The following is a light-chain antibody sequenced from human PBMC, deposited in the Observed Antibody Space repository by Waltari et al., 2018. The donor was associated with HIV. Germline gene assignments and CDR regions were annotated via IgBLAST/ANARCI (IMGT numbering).Light chain of an antibody. V-gene: IGKV1-5*03. CDR1: QHVGAF. J-gene: IGKJ1*01. CDR3: HQYASFSGT. Sequence: DIRLPQSPSTLSASAGDRVAITCRAGQHVGAFLAWYQQKPGKPPKLLIFQASILEGGVPSRFSGSVSGSDFTLTINGLQSDDFATYYCHQYASFSGTFGHVTKVELK. CDR2: QAS.